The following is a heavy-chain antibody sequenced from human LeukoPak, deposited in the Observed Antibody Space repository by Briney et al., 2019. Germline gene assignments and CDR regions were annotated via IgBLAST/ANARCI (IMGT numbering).Heavy chain of an antibody. CDR1: GFTLSSSE. D-gene: IGHD3/OR15-3a*01. V-gene: IGHV3-48*03. Sequence: GGSLRLSCAASGFTLSSSEMNWVRQAPGKGLEWVSYISSSGSTIFYADSVKGRFTISRDNAKNSVSLQMNSLRAEDTAVYFCARPTWTNYMDVWGKGTAVTISS. CDR3: ARPTWTNYMDV. J-gene: IGHJ6*03. CDR2: ISSSGSTI.